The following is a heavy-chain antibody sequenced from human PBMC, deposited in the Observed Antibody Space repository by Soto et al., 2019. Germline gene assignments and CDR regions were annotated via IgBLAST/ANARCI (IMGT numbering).Heavy chain of an antibody. CDR1: GYTFTSYA. D-gene: IGHD3-22*01. V-gene: IGHV1-3*01. Sequence: ASVKVSCKASGYTFTSYAMHLVRQAPVQSLELIVWINAGNFNTKYSQKFQGRVTITMYTSAITSYIELISVISEDTAVYYCARKEYYDTSGYYGYWGQGTLVTVSS. CDR2: INAGNFNT. J-gene: IGHJ4*02. CDR3: ARKEYYDTSGYYGY.